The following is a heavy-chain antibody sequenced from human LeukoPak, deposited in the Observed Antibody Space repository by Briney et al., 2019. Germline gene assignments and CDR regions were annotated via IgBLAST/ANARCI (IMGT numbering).Heavy chain of an antibody. D-gene: IGHD7-27*01. J-gene: IGHJ4*02. Sequence: ASVKVSCKASGYTFTGYYMHWVRQAPGQGLEWMGVINPSGGTTSYAQKFQGRVTMTRDASTSTVYMELSSLRSEDTAVYYCVRLRTGDFDYWGQGTLVTVSS. CDR1: GYTFTGYY. CDR2: INPSGGTT. V-gene: IGHV1-46*01. CDR3: VRLRTGDFDY.